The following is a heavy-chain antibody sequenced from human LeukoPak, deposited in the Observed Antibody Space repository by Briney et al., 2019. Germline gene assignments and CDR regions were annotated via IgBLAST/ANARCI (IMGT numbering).Heavy chain of an antibody. V-gene: IGHV4-39*01. Sequence: SETLSLTCTVSGGSISSSSYYWGWIRQPPGKGLEWVGSIYYSGSTYYNPSLKSRVTISVDTSKNQFSLKLSSLTAADTAVYYCARQGPYSSSWYEAFDIWGQGTMVTVSS. CDR3: ARQGPYSSSWYEAFDI. J-gene: IGHJ3*02. CDR2: IYYSGST. D-gene: IGHD6-13*01. CDR1: GGSISSSSYY.